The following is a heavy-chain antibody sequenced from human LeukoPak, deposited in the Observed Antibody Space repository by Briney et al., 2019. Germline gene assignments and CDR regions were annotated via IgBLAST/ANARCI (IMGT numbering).Heavy chain of an antibody. CDR3: ARGPYTNPYYFDY. J-gene: IGHJ4*02. V-gene: IGHV4-30-2*01. CDR2: IFHSGNS. Sequence: SQTLSLTCTVSSVSISSGDYYWSWIRQPPGKGLEWIGYIFHSGNSYYNPSLKSRVTISVDRSRNQFSLKLSSVTAADTAVYYCARGPYTNPYYFDYWGQGTLVTVSS. CDR1: SVSISSGDYY. D-gene: IGHD2-2*02.